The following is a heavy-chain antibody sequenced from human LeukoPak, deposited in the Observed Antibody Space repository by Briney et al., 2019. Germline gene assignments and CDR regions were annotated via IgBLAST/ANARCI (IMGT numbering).Heavy chain of an antibody. CDR3: ARGDGYNSYYFDY. D-gene: IGHD5-24*01. CDR2: IYSGGST. Sequence: GGSLRLSCAASGFTVSSNYMTWVRQAPGKGLEWVSVIYSGGSTYYADSVKGRFTISRDNSKNTLYLQMHSLRAEDTAVYYCARGDGYNSYYFDYWGQGTLVTVSS. CDR1: GFTVSSNY. V-gene: IGHV3-53*01. J-gene: IGHJ4*02.